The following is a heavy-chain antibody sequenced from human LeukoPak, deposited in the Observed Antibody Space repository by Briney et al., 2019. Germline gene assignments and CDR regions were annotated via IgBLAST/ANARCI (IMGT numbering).Heavy chain of an antibody. Sequence: SGTLSLTCAVSAGSVSSGSYYWSWIRQPPGKGLEWIGYIYYSGSTTYNPSLKSRVTMSVDTSKNKFSLKLNSLTAADTAVYYCASTERCSTTCPLDYWGQGTLVTVSS. CDR1: AGSVSSGSYY. CDR3: ASTERCSTTCPLDY. D-gene: IGHD2-2*01. J-gene: IGHJ4*02. CDR2: IYYSGST. V-gene: IGHV4-61*01.